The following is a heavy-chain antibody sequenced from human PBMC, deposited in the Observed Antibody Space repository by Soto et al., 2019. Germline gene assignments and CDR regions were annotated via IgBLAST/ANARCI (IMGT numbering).Heavy chain of an antibody. CDR2: INAGNGNT. J-gene: IGHJ6*03. CDR1: GYTFTSYA. V-gene: IGHV1-3*01. D-gene: IGHD3-3*01. Sequence: ASVKVSCKASGYTFTSYAMHWVRQAPGQRLEWMGWINAGNGNTKYSQKFQGRVTITRDTSASTAYMELSSLRSEDTAVYYCARDLSLHDFWSGPEVYYYMDVWGKGTTVTVSS. CDR3: ARDLSLHDFWSGPEVYYYMDV.